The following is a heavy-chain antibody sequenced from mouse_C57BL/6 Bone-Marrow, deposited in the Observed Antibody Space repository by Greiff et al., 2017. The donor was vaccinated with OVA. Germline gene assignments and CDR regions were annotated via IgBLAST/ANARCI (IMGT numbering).Heavy chain of an antibody. V-gene: IGHV1-19*01. Sequence: VQLQQSGPVLVKPGASVKLSCKASGYTFTSYGISWVKQRTGQSLEWIGVINPCNGGTSYNQKFKGKATLTVDKSSSTAYMELNSLTSEDSAVYYCARRGGSFRDSSVASFAYWGQGTPLTVSA. CDR1: GYTFTSYG. D-gene: IGHD3-2*01. CDR2: INPCNGGT. J-gene: IGHJ3*01. CDR3: ARRGGSFRDSSVASFAY.